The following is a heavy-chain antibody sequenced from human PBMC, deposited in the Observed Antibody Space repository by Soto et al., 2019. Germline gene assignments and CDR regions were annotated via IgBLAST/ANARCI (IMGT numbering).Heavy chain of an antibody. CDR2: IRGCSPYT. J-gene: IGHJ6*02. Sequence: PGGSLRLSCISSGFTFRTYTMTWVRQAPGTRLEWVSGIRGCSPYTFYAESVKGRFTISRDNAKNSLYLQMNSLRAEDTAVYYCARDRGYDAHDYYYNAMDVWGQGTTVTVSS. D-gene: IGHD2-15*01. CDR1: GFTFRTYT. CDR3: ARDRGYDAHDYYYNAMDV. V-gene: IGHV3-21*01.